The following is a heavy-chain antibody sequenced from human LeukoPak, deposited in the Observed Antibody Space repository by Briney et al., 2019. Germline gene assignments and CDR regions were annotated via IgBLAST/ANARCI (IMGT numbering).Heavy chain of an antibody. D-gene: IGHD3-3*01. CDR2: INHSGST. V-gene: IGHV4-34*01. CDR3: ARDERTKAFDI. Sequence: SETLSLTCAVYGGSFSGYYWSWIRQPPGKGLEWIGEINHSGSTNYNPSLKSRVTISVDTSKNQFSLKLSSVTAADTAVYYCARDERTKAFDIWGQGTMVTVSS. J-gene: IGHJ3*02. CDR1: GGSFSGYY.